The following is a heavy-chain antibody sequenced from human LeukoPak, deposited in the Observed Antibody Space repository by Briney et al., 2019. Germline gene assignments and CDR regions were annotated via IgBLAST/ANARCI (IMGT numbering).Heavy chain of an antibody. D-gene: IGHD4-17*01. Sequence: GGSLRLSCAASGFTFSDYSMNWVRQATGKGLEWVSYISGIGATIYYADSVKGRFTISRDNAKNSLFLQMNSLRAEDTAVYYCARDFRTTVTPRYFDYWGQGTLVTVSS. J-gene: IGHJ4*02. CDR2: ISGIGATI. CDR1: GFTFSDYS. V-gene: IGHV3-48*03. CDR3: ARDFRTTVTPRYFDY.